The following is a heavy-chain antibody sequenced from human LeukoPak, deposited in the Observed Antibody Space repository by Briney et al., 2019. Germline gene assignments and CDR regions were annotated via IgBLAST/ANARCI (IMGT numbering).Heavy chain of an antibody. V-gene: IGHV1-18*01. CDR1: GYTFTNYG. CDR2: ISAYNGHT. Sequence: ASVKVSCKASGYTFTNYGITWVRQAPGQGLEWMGWISAYNGHTNYAQNLQGRVTMTTDTSTSTAYMELRSLTSDDTAVYYFARDGSGPGFDYWGQGTLVTVSS. CDR3: ARDGSGPGFDY. J-gene: IGHJ4*02. D-gene: IGHD3-10*01.